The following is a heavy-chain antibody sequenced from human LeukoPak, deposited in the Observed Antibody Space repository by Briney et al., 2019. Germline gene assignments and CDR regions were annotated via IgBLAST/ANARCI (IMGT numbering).Heavy chain of an antibody. J-gene: IGHJ4*02. Sequence: GASVKVSCKASGYTFTGYYMHWVRQAPGKGLEWMGWINPTSGGTNYAQNFQGRVTMTRDTSISTAYMELSRLQSDDTAVYYCARCMFYDYADFGFWGQGTLVTVSS. V-gene: IGHV1-2*02. D-gene: IGHD3-16*01. CDR2: INPTSGGT. CDR3: ARCMFYDYADFGF. CDR1: GYTFTGYY.